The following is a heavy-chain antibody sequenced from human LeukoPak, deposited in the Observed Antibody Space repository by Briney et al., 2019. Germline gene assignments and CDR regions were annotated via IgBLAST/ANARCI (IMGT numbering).Heavy chain of an antibody. Sequence: SETLSLTCIVSGGSISSSSYYWGWIRQPPGKGLEWIGTIYYTGSTYYNPSLKSRVTISVDTSKNQFSLKLSSVTAADTAVYYCASLGMDVWGKGTTVTVSS. V-gene: IGHV4-39*07. CDR2: IYYTGST. J-gene: IGHJ6*04. CDR3: ASLGMDV. CDR1: GGSISSSSYY.